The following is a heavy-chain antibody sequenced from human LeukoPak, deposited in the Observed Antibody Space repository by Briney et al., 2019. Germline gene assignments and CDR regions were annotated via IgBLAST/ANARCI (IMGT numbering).Heavy chain of an antibody. J-gene: IGHJ4*02. V-gene: IGHV4-34*01. D-gene: IGHD3-10*01. CDR2: VYHTGST. CDR3: ARAKPKNMVRGLIMRRESRYYFDY. Sequence: PSETLSLTCAVYGGSFSGYYWSCIRQPPGKGLEWIGEVYHTGSTNYNPSLKSRVTISVDTSKNQFSLKLSSVTAEDTAVYYCARAKPKNMVRGLIMRRESRYYFDYWGQGTLVTVSS. CDR1: GGSFSGYY.